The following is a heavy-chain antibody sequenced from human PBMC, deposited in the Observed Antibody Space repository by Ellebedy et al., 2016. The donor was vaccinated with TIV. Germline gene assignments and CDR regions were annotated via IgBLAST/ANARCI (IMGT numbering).Heavy chain of an antibody. Sequence: MPSETLSLTCAVSGGFISNYYWTWIRQSPETGLEWIGYIYHSGSNGSNPSLKSRVTISVDTPKNQFALKVTSVAAADTAIYYCARQVGYLANVENWFDPWGQGALVTVSS. CDR1: GGFISNYY. CDR2: IYHSGSN. V-gene: IGHV4-59*08. D-gene: IGHD2-15*01. J-gene: IGHJ5*02. CDR3: ARQVGYLANVENWFDP.